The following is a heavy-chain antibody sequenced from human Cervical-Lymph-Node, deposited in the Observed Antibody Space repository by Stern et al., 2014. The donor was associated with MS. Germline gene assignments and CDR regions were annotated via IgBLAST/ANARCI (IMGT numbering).Heavy chain of an antibody. V-gene: IGHV5-51*01. CDR2: IFPGGSDI. CDR3: ARQRYFDY. Sequence: QLVQSGPAVKRPGESLKISCQASGYTFTSYWIGGGRQMPGKGLEGIAIIFPGGSDIRYSPSFQGQVTISADKSSSTAYLQWNNLKASDTAIYYCARQRYFDYWGQGTLVTVSS. CDR1: GYTFTSYW. J-gene: IGHJ4*02.